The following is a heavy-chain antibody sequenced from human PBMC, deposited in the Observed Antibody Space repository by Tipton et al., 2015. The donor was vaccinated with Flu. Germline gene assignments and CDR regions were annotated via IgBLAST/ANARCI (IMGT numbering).Heavy chain of an antibody. V-gene: IGHV4-61*02. CDR2: IYTAGDA. CDR3: ARGRLGEYNSSGYPDY. CDR1: GGSVRSSSYY. J-gene: IGHJ4*02. D-gene: IGHD3-22*01. Sequence: LRLSCSVSGGSVRSSSYYWSWVRQPAGKGLEWIGRIYTAGDAKYNPSLKSRVTISLDKSKNQVSLRLSSVTAADTAVYFCARGRLGEYNSSGYPDYWGQGTLVTVSS.